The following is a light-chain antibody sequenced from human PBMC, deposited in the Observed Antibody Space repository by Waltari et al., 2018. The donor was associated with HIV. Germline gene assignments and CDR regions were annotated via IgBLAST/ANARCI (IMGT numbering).Light chain of an antibody. CDR1: RSVDRY. Sequence: DIQMTQSPSSLSASVGDRVTITCRASRSVDRYLNWYQQKPGKAPKLLIHDASSLQGGFPSRCSGSGSGTEFTLTISSLQPEDFATDFCQQSYTTPTFGQGTKVEIK. J-gene: IGKJ1*01. V-gene: IGKV1-39*01. CDR3: QQSYTTPT. CDR2: DAS.